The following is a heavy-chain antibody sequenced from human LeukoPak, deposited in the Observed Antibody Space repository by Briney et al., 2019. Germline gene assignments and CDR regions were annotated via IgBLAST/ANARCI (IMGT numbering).Heavy chain of an antibody. CDR1: GFPFNTYW. V-gene: IGHV3-7*01. CDR3: APEVWELQGASDI. D-gene: IGHD1-7*01. Sequence: GGSLRLSCAASGFPFNTYWVTWVRQAPGRGLEWVANIKEDGSEKFYVDSVKGRFTISRDNAKNSLFLQMTSLRAEDTALYYCAPEVWELQGASDIWGQGTMVTVSS. CDR2: IKEDGSEK. J-gene: IGHJ3*02.